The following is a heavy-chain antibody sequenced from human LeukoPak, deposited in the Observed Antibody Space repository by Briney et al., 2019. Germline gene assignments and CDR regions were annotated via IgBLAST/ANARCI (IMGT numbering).Heavy chain of an antibody. Sequence: PSETLSLTCTVSGGSIHSYWSWIRQPAGKGLEWIGYIYYSGSTNYNPSLKSRVTISVDTSKNQFSLKLSSVTAADTAVYYCARGSYYYDSSGYYDYYYYYMDVWGKGTTVTVSS. D-gene: IGHD3-22*01. J-gene: IGHJ6*03. CDR1: GGSIHSY. CDR2: IYYSGST. V-gene: IGHV4-59*01. CDR3: ARGSYYYDSSGYYDYYYYYMDV.